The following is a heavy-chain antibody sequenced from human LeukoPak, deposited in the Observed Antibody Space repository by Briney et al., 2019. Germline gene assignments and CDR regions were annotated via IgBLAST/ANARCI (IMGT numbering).Heavy chain of an antibody. CDR3: ARGSSSWNNWFDP. D-gene: IGHD6-13*01. Sequence: SETLSLTCAVSGGSISSSNWWSWVRPPPGKGLEWIGEIYHSGSTNYNPSLKSRVAISVDKSKNQFSLKLSSVTAADTAVYYCARGSSSWNNWFDPGGQGTLVTVSS. CDR1: GGSISSSNW. CDR2: IYHSGST. V-gene: IGHV4-4*02. J-gene: IGHJ5*02.